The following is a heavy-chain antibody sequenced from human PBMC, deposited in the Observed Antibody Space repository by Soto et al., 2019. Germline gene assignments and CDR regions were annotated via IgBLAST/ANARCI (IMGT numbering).Heavy chain of an antibody. V-gene: IGHV1-69*12. CDR2: IIPIFGTA. D-gene: IGHD2-15*01. CDR3: ARAGYCSGGSCPYSLDY. CDR1: GGTFSSYA. J-gene: IGHJ4*02. Sequence: QVQLVQSGAEVKKPGSSVKVSCKASGGTFSSYAISWVRQALGQGLEWMGGIIPIFGTANYAQKFQGRVTITADESTSTAYMELSSLRSEDTAVYYCARAGYCSGGSCPYSLDYWGQGTLVTVSS.